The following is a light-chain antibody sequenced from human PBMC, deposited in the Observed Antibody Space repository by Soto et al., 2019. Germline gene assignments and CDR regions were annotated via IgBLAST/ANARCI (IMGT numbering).Light chain of an antibody. CDR2: EVS. CDR1: SSDVGGYNY. Sequence: QSVLTQPASVSGSPGQSITISCTGTSSDVGGYNYVSRYQQHPGKAPKLMIYEVSNRPSGVSNRFSGSKSGNTASLTISGLQAEDEADYYCSSYTSSSTRVFGGGTKVTVL. J-gene: IGLJ3*02. V-gene: IGLV2-14*01. CDR3: SSYTSSSTRV.